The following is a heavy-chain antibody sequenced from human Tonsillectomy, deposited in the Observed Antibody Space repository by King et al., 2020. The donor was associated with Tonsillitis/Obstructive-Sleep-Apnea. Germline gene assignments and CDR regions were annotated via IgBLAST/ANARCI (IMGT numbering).Heavy chain of an antibody. Sequence: VQLQESGPGLVKPSQTLSLTCTVSGGSISSGGYYWSWIRQHPGKGLEWIGYIYYSGSPYYNPSLKSRVTISVDKSKNQFSLKPGXETAAEPAVYYCARDPLSWYFDLWGRGTLVTVSS. CDR2: IYYSGSP. V-gene: IGHV4-31*03. CDR1: GGSISSGGYY. J-gene: IGHJ2*01. CDR3: ARDPLSWYFDL.